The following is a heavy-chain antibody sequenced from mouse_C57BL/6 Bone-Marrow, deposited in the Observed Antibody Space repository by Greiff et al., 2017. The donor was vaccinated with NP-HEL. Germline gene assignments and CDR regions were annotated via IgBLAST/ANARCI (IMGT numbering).Heavy chain of an antibody. CDR2: IDPETGGT. V-gene: IGHV1-15*01. Sequence: VQLKESGAELVRPGASVTLSCKASGYTFTDYEMHWVKQTPVHGLEWIGAIDPETGGTAYNQKFKGKAILTADKSSSTAYMELRSLTSEDSAVYYCTRFFITTVVAKDYWGQGTTLTVSS. D-gene: IGHD1-1*01. CDR1: GYTFTDYE. CDR3: TRFFITTVVAKDY. J-gene: IGHJ2*01.